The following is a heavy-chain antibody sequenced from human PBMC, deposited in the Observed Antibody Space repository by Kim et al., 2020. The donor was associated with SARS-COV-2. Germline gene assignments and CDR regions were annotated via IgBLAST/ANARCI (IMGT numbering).Heavy chain of an antibody. D-gene: IGHD3-16*01. CDR1: GGSFSGYY. CDR3: ARGNRRRGMRAQVWYFDL. CDR2: INHSGST. J-gene: IGHJ2*01. Sequence: SETLSLTCAVYGGSFSGYYWSWIRQPPGKGLEWIGEINHSGSTNYNPSLKSRVTISVDTSKNQFSLKLSSVTAADTAVYYCARGNRRRGMRAQVWYFDLWGRGTLVTVSS. V-gene: IGHV4-34*01.